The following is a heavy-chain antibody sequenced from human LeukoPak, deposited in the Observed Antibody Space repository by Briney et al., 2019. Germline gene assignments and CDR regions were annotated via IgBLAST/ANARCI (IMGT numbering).Heavy chain of an antibody. CDR1: GFTFSRYS. CDR3: ARDVGSGSYSASDY. Sequence: GGSLRLSCAASGFTFSRYSMKWVRQAPGKGLEWVSFIGSSSSYIYYADSVKGRFTIPRDNAKNSLYLQMNSLRAEDTAVYYCARDVGSGSYSASDYWGQGTLVTVSS. CDR2: IGSSSSYI. D-gene: IGHD3-10*01. V-gene: IGHV3-21*01. J-gene: IGHJ4*02.